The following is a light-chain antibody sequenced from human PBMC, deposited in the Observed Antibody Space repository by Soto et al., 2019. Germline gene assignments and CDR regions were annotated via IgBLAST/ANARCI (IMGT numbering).Light chain of an antibody. J-gene: IGKJ1*01. CDR1: QSISSY. V-gene: IGKV1-39*01. CDR2: AAS. CDR3: QQSYSTPRT. Sequence: DIQMTQSPSSLSASVGDRVTITCRASQSISSYLNWYQQKPGKAPKLLIYAASSLQSGVPSRFSGSGSGTDFTLTISSLQPKDFATYYCQQSYSTPRTFGQGTKVAIK.